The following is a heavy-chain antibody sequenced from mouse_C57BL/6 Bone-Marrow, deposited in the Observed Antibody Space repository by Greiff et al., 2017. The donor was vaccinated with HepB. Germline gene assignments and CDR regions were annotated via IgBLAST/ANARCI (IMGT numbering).Heavy chain of an antibody. J-gene: IGHJ3*01. V-gene: IGHV5-2*01. Sequence: VQLVVSGGGLVQPGESLKLSCESNEYEFPSHDMSWVRKTPGKRLALVAAINSDGGSTYYPDTMERRFIISRDNTKKTLYLQMSSLRSEDTALYYCARDDGYYPLAYWGQGTLVTVSA. D-gene: IGHD2-3*01. CDR3: ARDDGYYPLAY. CDR1: EYEFPSHD. CDR2: INSDGGST.